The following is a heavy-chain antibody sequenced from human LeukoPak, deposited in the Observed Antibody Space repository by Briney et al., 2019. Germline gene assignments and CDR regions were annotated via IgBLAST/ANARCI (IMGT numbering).Heavy chain of an antibody. Sequence: GGSLRLSCAASGLIFSGSAMHWVRQAPGKGLEWVGRMRSKANNYATGYATSVIGRFTISRDDSKNTRYLEMNSLKSEDTAVYFCASQAGYSSSWETWGQGTLVTVSS. J-gene: IGHJ5*02. D-gene: IGHD6-13*01. CDR3: ASQAGYSSSWET. CDR2: MRSKANNYAT. V-gene: IGHV3-73*01. CDR1: GLIFSGSA.